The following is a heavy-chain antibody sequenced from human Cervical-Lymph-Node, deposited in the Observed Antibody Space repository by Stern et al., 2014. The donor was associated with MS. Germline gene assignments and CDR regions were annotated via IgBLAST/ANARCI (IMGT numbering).Heavy chain of an antibody. CDR2: IWYDGNKR. CDR3: VRGPDYCINPVMY. D-gene: IGHD4-11*01. Sequence: VQLLESGGGVVQPGGYLRLSCAASGFTFSDFGMHWVRQTSGKGLEWMAIIWYDGNKRHYADSVRGRFSISRDNYKNTVYLQMNSLRTEDTAVYYCVRGPDYCINPVMYWGQGTLVTVSS. J-gene: IGHJ4*02. CDR1: GFTFSDFG. V-gene: IGHV3-33*01.